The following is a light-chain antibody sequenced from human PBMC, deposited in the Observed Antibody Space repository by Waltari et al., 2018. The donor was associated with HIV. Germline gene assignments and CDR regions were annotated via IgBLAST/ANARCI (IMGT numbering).Light chain of an antibody. J-gene: IGKJ1*01. V-gene: IGKV3-20*01. CDR1: QCVRRSF. CDR2: GAS. Sequence: IGLTQSPRTLSLSSGERVTLSCRASQCVRRSFLAWDQQKPGQAPRLLIYGASNRATCIPDRFSGSESGTDFTLTINRLEPEDFAVYYCHQYGTSPRTFGQGTKVELK. CDR3: HQYGTSPRT.